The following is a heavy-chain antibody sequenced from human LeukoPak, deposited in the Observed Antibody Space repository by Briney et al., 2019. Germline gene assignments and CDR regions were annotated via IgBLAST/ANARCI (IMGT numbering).Heavy chain of an antibody. D-gene: IGHD3-22*01. CDR2: ISGSGGST. CDR1: GFTFSNYA. CDR3: AKDRGPSYYDYVAFDI. J-gene: IGHJ3*02. Sequence: GGSLRLSCAASGFTFSNYAMSWVRQAPGKGLEWVSGISGSGGSTYYADSVKGRFTISRDNSKNTLYLQMSSLRAEDTTVYYCAKDRGPSYYDYVAFDIWGQGTMVTVSS. V-gene: IGHV3-23*01.